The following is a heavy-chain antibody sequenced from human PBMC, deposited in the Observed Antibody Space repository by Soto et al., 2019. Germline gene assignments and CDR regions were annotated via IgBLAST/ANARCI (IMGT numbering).Heavy chain of an antibody. CDR2: ISSSSSYI. CDR1: GFTFSSYS. Sequence: EVQLVESGGGLVKPGGSLSLSCAASGFTFSSYSMNWVRQAPGKGLEWGSSISSSSSYIYYADSVKGRFTISRDNAKNTLYLQMNSLRAEDTAVYYCARGRYCSSTSCYTANFDYWGQGTLVTVSS. D-gene: IGHD2-2*02. CDR3: ARGRYCSSTSCYTANFDY. J-gene: IGHJ4*02. V-gene: IGHV3-21*01.